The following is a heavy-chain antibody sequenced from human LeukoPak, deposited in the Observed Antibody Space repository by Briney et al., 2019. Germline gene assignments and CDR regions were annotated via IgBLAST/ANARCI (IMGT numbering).Heavy chain of an antibody. CDR3: AKDHPMLGEAFDI. J-gene: IGHJ3*02. V-gene: IGHV3-11*01. D-gene: IGHD3-10*02. CDR2: ISHRVSDV. CDR1: GFTFSDYY. Sequence: PGGSLRLSCAASGFTFSDYYMSWIRQAPGKGLEWISYISHRVSDVQYADSVKGRFTISRDNARNSLYLQMNSLRAEDTAVYYCAKDHPMLGEAFDIWGQGTMVTVSS.